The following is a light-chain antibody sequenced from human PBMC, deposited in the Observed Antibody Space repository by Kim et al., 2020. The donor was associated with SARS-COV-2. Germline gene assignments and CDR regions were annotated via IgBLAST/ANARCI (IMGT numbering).Light chain of an antibody. CDR2: AVS. Sequence: AAVGDRVTITCRASQGSSDDLGWYQQKPGKAPKRLMYAVSSLQSGVPPRFSGSGSGTEFTLTISSLQPEDSATYYCLQHHDYPLSFGGGTKVDIK. CDR3: LQHHDYPLS. J-gene: IGKJ4*01. CDR1: QGSSDD. V-gene: IGKV1-17*01.